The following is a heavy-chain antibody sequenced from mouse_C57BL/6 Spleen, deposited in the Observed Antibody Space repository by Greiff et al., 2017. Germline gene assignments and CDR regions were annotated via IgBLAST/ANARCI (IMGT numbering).Heavy chain of an antibody. J-gene: IGHJ2*01. CDR2: IHPYSGST. CDR1: GYTFTSYW. Sequence: VQLQQPGAELVKPGASVKLSCKASGYTFTSYWMHWVKQRPGRGLEWIGMIHPYSGSTNYNEKFKSKATLTVDKSSSTAYMQLSSLTSEDSAVLYCAKRGSPYYFDYWGQGTTLTVSS. CDR3: AKRGSPYYFDY. V-gene: IGHV1-64*01.